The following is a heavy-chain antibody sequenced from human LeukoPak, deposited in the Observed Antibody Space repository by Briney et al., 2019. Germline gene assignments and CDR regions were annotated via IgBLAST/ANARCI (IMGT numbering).Heavy chain of an antibody. J-gene: IGHJ6*02. CDR1: GGSISSGGYS. Sequence: PSQTLSLTCAVSGGSISSGGYSWSWIRQPPGKGLEWIGYIYHSGSTYYNPSLKSRATISVDRSKNQFSLKLSSVTAADTAVYYCARAFGGPKEAVRGVSYYYGMDVWGQGTTVTVSS. CDR3: ARAFGGPKEAVRGVSYYYGMDV. D-gene: IGHD3-10*01. V-gene: IGHV4-30-2*01. CDR2: IYHSGST.